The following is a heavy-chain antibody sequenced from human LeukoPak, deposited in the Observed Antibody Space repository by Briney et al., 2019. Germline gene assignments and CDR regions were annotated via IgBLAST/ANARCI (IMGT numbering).Heavy chain of an antibody. D-gene: IGHD5-12*01. V-gene: IGHV3-30-3*01. CDR3: ARDRSSYEYYFDY. CDR2: ISYDGTNK. CDR1: GFPFSNYA. Sequence: GGSLRLSCAASGFPFSNYAMHWVRQAPGKGLEWVAVISYDGTNKYYADSVKGRFTISRDNSKNTLYLQMSSLRAEDTAVYYCARDRSSYEYYFDYWGQGTMVTVSS. J-gene: IGHJ4*02.